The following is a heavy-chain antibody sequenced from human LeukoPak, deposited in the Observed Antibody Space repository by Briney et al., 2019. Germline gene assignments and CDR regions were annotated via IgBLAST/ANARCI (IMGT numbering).Heavy chain of an antibody. D-gene: IGHD3-10*01. J-gene: IGHJ4*02. CDR3: ARHPLNYYGSGSYLDY. CDR2: IYHSGST. CDR1: GYSISSGYY. V-gene: IGHV4-38-2*01. Sequence: PSETLSLTCADSGYSISSGYYWGWIRQPPGKGLEWIGSIYHSGSTYYNPSLKSRVTISVDTSKNQFSLKLSSVTAADTAVYYCARHPLNYYGSGSYLDYWGQGTLVTVSS.